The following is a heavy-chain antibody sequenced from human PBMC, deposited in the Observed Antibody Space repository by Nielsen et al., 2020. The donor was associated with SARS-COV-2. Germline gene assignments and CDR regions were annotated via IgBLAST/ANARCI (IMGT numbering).Heavy chain of an antibody. CDR2: IIPIFGTA. J-gene: IGHJ4*02. V-gene: IGHV1-69*06. CDR3: ARETAASFDY. Sequence: SVKVSCKASGGTFSSYAISWVRQAPGQGLEWMGGIIPIFGTANYAQKFQGRVTITADKSTSTAYMELSRLRSDDTAVYYCARETAASFDYWGQGTLVTVSS. D-gene: IGHD6-25*01. CDR1: GGTFSSYA.